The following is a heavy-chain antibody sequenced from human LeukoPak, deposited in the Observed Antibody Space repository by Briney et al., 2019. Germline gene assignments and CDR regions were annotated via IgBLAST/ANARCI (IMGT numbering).Heavy chain of an antibody. J-gene: IGHJ6*02. CDR3: AKVRSSSGWYFNYYGMDV. CDR2: ISENGASI. D-gene: IGHD6-19*01. CDR1: GLSFSSYG. V-gene: IGHV3-23*01. Sequence: GGSLRLSCAASGLSFSSYGMSWVRQAPGQGLEWVSSISENGASIYYADSVKGRFTISRDNSKNTLHLQMNSLRAEDTAVYYCAKVRSSSGWYFNYYGMDVWGQGTTVTVCS.